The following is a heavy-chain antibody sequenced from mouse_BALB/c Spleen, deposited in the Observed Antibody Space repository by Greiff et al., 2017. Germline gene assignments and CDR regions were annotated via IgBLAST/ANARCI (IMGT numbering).Heavy chain of an antibody. V-gene: IGHV1-14*01. Sequence: VQLKQSGPELVKPGASVSMSCKASGYTFTSYVMHWVKQKPGQGLEWIGYINPYNDGTKYNAKFKGKATLTSDKSTSTAYMELSSLTSEDTAVYYCAHDGYYAWFAYWGQGTLVTVSA. CDR1: GYTFTSYV. CDR3: AHDGYYAWFAY. CDR2: INPYNDGT. D-gene: IGHD2-3*01. J-gene: IGHJ3*01.